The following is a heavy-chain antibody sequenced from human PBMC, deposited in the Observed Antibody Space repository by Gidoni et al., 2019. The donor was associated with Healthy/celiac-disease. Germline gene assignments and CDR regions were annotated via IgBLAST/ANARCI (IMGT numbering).Heavy chain of an antibody. Sequence: EVQLVESGGGLVQPGRSLILSCTASGFTFGDYAMSWVRQAPGKGLEWGGFIRSKAYGGTTEYAASVKGGLTISRDDSKSIADLQMNSLKTEDTAVYYCTISDRLATYYYDSSGYLDYWGQGTLVTVSS. CDR3: TISDRLATYYYDSSGYLDY. CDR2: IRSKAYGGTT. CDR1: GFTFGDYA. D-gene: IGHD3-22*01. V-gene: IGHV3-49*04. J-gene: IGHJ4*02.